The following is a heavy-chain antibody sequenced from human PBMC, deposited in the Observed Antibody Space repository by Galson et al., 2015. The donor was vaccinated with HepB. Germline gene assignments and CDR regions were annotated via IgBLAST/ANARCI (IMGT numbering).Heavy chain of an antibody. Sequence: SVKVSCKASGYTFTSYAMHWVRQAPGQRLEWMGWINAGNGNTKYSQKFQGRVTITRDTSASTAYMELSSLRSEDTAVYYCARVYCSGGSCYSAYYYGMDVWGQGTTVTVSS. V-gene: IGHV1-3*01. J-gene: IGHJ6*02. CDR3: ARVYCSGGSCYSAYYYGMDV. CDR1: GYTFTSYA. CDR2: INAGNGNT. D-gene: IGHD2-15*01.